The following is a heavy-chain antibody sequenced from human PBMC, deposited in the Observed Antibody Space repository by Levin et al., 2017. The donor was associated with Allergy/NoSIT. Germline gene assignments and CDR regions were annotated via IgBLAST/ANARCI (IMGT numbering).Heavy chain of an antibody. CDR2: ISFDGSNK. CDR1: GISFSSYA. CDR3: TRSFDLLTIWFDH. J-gene: IGHJ5*02. Sequence: GGSLRLSCEVSGISFSSYAMHWVRQAPGKGLEWVAMISFDGSNKDYADSVKGRFTISRDNSKNMLYLEMNSLRIEDTGVFYCTRSFDLLTIWFDHWGQGTLLTVSS. D-gene: IGHD4/OR15-4a*01. V-gene: IGHV3-30*04.